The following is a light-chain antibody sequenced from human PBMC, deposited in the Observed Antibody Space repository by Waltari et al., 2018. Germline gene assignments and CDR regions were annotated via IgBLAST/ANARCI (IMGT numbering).Light chain of an antibody. Sequence: IVLTQSPGTQPLYQGERATLSCRASQRVSRSLAWYQQKPGQAPKLLIYRASTRATGIPDRFTGSGSVTDFSLTISSLEPEDFAIYFCQHYVRLPATFGQGTKVEIK. J-gene: IGKJ1*01. CDR2: RAS. V-gene: IGKV3-20*01. CDR1: QRVSRS. CDR3: QHYVRLPAT.